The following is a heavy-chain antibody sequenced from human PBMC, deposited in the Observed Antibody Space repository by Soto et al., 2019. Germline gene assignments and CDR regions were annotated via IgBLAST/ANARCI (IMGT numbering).Heavy chain of an antibody. Sequence: SETLSLTCAVYGGSFSGYYLSWIRQPPGKGLEWIGEINHSGSTNYNPSLKSRVTISVDTSKNQSSLKLSSVTAADTAVYYCARGIGGYSYGSGSGPYNWFDPWGQGTLVTVSS. CDR2: INHSGST. J-gene: IGHJ5*02. CDR1: GGSFSGYY. D-gene: IGHD5-18*01. CDR3: ARGIGGYSYGSGSGPYNWFDP. V-gene: IGHV4-34*01.